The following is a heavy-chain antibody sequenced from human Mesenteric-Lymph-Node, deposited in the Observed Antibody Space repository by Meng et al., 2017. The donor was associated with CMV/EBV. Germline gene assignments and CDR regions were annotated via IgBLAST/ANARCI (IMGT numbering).Heavy chain of an antibody. CDR1: GFTFSSYD. V-gene: IGHV3-13*01. CDR2: IDTPGDT. Sequence: GESLKISCAASGFTFSSYDMHWVRQAPGKGLEWVSGIDTPGDTYYPGSVKGRFTISRENAKNSLYLQMHSLRAGDTAVYYCARDQCSSTSCDYYYGMDVWGQGTTVTVSS. D-gene: IGHD2-2*01. J-gene: IGHJ6*02. CDR3: ARDQCSSTSCDYYYGMDV.